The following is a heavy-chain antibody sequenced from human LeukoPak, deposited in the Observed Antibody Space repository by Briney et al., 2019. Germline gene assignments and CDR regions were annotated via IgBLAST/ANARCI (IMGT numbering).Heavy chain of an antibody. CDR2: IIPIFGTA. V-gene: IGHV1-69*01. CDR1: GGTFSSYA. J-gene: IGHJ4*02. Sequence: GASVKVSCKASGGTFSSYAISWVRQAPGQGLEWMGGIIPIFGTANYAQKFQGRVTITADESTSTAYMELSSLRSEDTAVYYCARKTAPIRLHLGGSAFDSGGREPLVTVSS. D-gene: IGHD5-18*01. CDR3: ARKTAPIRLHLGGSAFDS.